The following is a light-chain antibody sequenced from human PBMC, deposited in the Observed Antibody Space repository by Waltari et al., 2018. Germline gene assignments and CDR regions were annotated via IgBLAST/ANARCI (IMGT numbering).Light chain of an antibody. J-gene: IGLJ2*01. CDR1: SSNIGSNT. CDR3: AACDDNLNGVV. Sequence: QSVLTQPPSASGTPGQRVTISCSGSSSNIGSNTVNWYQQLPGTAPKLLIYDNIDRPSGVPDRFSGSKSGTSASLAISELQSEDEADYHCAACDDNLNGVVFGGGTKLTVL. V-gene: IGLV1-44*01. CDR2: DNI.